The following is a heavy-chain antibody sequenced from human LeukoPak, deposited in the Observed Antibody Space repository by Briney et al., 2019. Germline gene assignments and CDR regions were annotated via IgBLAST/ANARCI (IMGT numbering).Heavy chain of an antibody. CDR2: MNPNSGNT. CDR1: GYTFTSYD. D-gene: IGHD3-16*01. J-gene: IGHJ5*02. CDR3: ARGRRMGGWFDP. V-gene: IGHV1-8*03. Sequence: ASVKVSCKASGYTFTSYDINWVRQATGQGLEWMGWMNPNSGNTGYAQKFQGRVTITRNTSISTAYMELCSLRSEDTAVYYCARGRRMGGWFDPWGQGTLVTVSS.